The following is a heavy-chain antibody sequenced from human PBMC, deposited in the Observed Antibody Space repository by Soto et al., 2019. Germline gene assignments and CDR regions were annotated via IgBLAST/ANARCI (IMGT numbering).Heavy chain of an antibody. V-gene: IGHV1-46*03. CDR2: INPSGGST. CDR3: ARAPWAVTTAHYFDY. J-gene: IGHJ4*02. D-gene: IGHD4-17*01. Sequence: ASVKVSCKASGYTFTSYYMHWVRQAPGQGLEWMGIINPSGGSTSYAQKFQGRVTMTRDTSTSTVYMELSSLRSEDTAVYYCARAPWAVTTAHYFDYWGQGTLVTVSS. CDR1: GYTFTSYY.